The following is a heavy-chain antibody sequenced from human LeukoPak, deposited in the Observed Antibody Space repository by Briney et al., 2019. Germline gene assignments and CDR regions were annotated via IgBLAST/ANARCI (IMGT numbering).Heavy chain of an antibody. CDR2: TYFRSKWYY. D-gene: IGHD1-26*01. CDR1: GGCVSSYCGG. J-gene: IGHJ4*02. CDR3: ARDPVGGSTIFDS. Sequence: KPSETLSLTCAISGGCVSSYCGGWIWLPQAPSLGLVWFVTTYFRSKWYYDYALAVKGRITINPDTSKNQFSLQLNSVTPEDTAVYFCARDPVGGSTIFDSWGQGTLVTVSS. V-gene: IGHV6-1*01.